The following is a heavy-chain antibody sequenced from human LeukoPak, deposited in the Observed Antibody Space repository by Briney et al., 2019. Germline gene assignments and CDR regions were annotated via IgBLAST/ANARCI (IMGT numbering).Heavy chain of an antibody. CDR3: ARDGVVVITTNDAFDI. D-gene: IGHD3-22*01. CDR1: GFTFSNYW. J-gene: IGHJ3*02. CDR2: IKQDGSEK. Sequence: QTGGSLRLSCAASGFTFSNYWMSWVRQAPGKGLEWVANIKQDGSEKYYVNSVKGRFTISRDDAKNSLYLQMNSLRAEDTAVYYCARDGVVVITTNDAFDIWGQGTMVTVSS. V-gene: IGHV3-7*01.